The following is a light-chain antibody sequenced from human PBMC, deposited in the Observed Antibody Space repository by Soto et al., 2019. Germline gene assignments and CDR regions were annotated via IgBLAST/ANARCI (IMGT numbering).Light chain of an antibody. Sequence: EVVLTQSPVTLSLSPGKRATLSCGASQGFRGLLAWYQQKPGQAPRLLIYDAYNRATGIPPRFSGSGSGTDFTLTISSLEPEDSAVYYCQQRHMWPITFGQGTRLEIK. CDR2: DAY. V-gene: IGKV3-11*01. CDR1: QGFRGL. CDR3: QQRHMWPIT. J-gene: IGKJ5*01.